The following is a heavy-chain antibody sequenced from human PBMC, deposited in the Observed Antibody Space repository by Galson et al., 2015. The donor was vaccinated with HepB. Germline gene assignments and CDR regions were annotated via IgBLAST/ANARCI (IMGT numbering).Heavy chain of an antibody. Sequence: QSGAEVKKPGESLKISCKGSGYSYSTYWIGWVRQTPGKGLEWMGIIYPGDSDTRYSPSFQGQVTISADKSIGTAYLQWSSLRASDTAMYYCARGYSSGQSWFDPWDQGTLVTVSS. J-gene: IGHJ5*02. CDR2: IYPGDSDT. CDR1: GYSYSTYW. V-gene: IGHV5-51*01. D-gene: IGHD6-19*01. CDR3: ARGYSSGQSWFDP.